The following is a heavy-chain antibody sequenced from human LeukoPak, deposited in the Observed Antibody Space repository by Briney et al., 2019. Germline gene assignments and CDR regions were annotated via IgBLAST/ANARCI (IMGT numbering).Heavy chain of an antibody. CDR1: GYTFTGYY. CDR3: ARGLKGYRRSCWFDP. J-gene: IGHJ5*02. Sequence: EASVKVSCKASGYTFTGYYMHWVRQAPGQGLEWMGWINPNSGGTNYAQKFQGRVTMTRDTSISTAYMELSRLRSDDTAVYYCARGLKGYRRSCWFDPWGQGTLVTVSS. D-gene: IGHD5-12*01. CDR2: INPNSGGT. V-gene: IGHV1-2*02.